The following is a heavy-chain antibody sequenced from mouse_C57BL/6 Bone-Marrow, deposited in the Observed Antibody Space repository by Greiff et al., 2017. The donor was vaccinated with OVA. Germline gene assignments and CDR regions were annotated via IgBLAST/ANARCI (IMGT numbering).Heavy chain of an antibody. V-gene: IGHV5-6*01. Sequence: EVMLVESGGDLVKPGGSLKLSCAASGFTFSSYGMSWVRQTPDKRLEWVATISSGGSYTYYPDSVKGRFTISRDNAKNTLYLQMSSLKLEGTDMYYCASPYYYGGSRYDAYWGQGTLVTVSA. D-gene: IGHD1-1*01. CDR3: ASPYYYGGSRYDAY. J-gene: IGHJ3*01. CDR2: ISSGGSYT. CDR1: GFTFSSYG.